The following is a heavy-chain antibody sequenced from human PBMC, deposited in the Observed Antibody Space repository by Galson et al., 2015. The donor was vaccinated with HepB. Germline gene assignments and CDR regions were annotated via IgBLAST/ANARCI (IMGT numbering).Heavy chain of an antibody. CDR3: AKSPGGYDVLTGYHINYFDY. V-gene: IGHV3-30*18. CDR1: GFTFSSYG. J-gene: IGHJ4*02. Sequence: SLRLSCAASGFTFSSYGMHWVRQAPGKGLEWMALISYDGSNENYAESVKGRFTISRDNSKYTLYLQMNSLGAEDTAVYYCAKSPGGYDVLTGYHINYFDYWGQGTLVAVSS. CDR2: ISYDGSNE. D-gene: IGHD3-9*01.